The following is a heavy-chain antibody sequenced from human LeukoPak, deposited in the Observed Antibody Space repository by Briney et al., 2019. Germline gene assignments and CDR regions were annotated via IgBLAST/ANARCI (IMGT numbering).Heavy chain of an antibody. CDR1: GFTFGSFS. V-gene: IGHV3-21*01. J-gene: IGHJ4*02. Sequence: GGSLRLSCAASGFTFGSFSMTWVRQAPGKGLEWVSAISSSGSGTYIYYADSVKGRFTISRDNAKNSLYLQMNSLRAEDTAVYYCARDPGRSGGSCYSDYWGQGTLVTVSS. D-gene: IGHD2-15*01. CDR3: ARDPGRSGGSCYSDY. CDR2: ISSSGSGTYI.